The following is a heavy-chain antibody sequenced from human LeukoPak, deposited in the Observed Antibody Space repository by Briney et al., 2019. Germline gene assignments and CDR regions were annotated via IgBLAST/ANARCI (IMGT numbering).Heavy chain of an antibody. V-gene: IGHV4-59*10. CDR2: IYTSGST. J-gene: IGHJ5*02. CDR1: GGSFSSYY. CDR3: ARGSTYYDILTGYKNNWFDP. D-gene: IGHD3-9*01. Sequence: PSETLSLTCAVYGGSFSSYYWSWIRQPAGKGLEWIGRIYTSGSTNYNPSLKSRVTMSVDTSKNQFSLKLSSVTAADTAVYYCARGSTYYDILTGYKNNWFDPWGQGTLVTVSS.